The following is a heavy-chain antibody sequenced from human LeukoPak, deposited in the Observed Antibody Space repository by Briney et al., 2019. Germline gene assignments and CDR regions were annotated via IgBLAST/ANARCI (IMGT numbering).Heavy chain of an antibody. V-gene: IGHV3-48*01. CDR1: GFTFSSYS. J-gene: IGHJ6*02. D-gene: IGHD5-18*01. CDR3: ARGGTTAMVWYYYYGMDV. CDR2: ISSSSSTI. Sequence: GGSLRLSCAASGFTFSSYSMNWVRQAPGKGLEWVSYISSSSSTIYYADSVKGRFTISRDNAKNSLYLQMNSPRAEDTAVYYCARGGTTAMVWYYYYGMDVWGQGTTVTVSS.